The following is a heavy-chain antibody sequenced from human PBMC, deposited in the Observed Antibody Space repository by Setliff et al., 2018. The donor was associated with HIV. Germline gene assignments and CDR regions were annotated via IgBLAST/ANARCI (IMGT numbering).Heavy chain of an antibody. J-gene: IGHJ1*01. Sequence: PGGSLRLSCAASGFTFSSYSMSWVRQAPGKGLVWVTRINSDGSTTNYADSVRGRFTISRDNAKNTLYLQMNSQWAEDAAVYYCARADPLGEQVWSLQFIQLWGQGTLVTVSS. V-gene: IGHV3-74*01. CDR2: INSDGSTT. D-gene: IGHD3-10*01. CDR1: GFTFSSYS. CDR3: ARADPLGEQVWSLQFIQL.